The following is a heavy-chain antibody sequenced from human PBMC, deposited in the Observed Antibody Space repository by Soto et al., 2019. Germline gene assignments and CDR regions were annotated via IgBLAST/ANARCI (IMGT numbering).Heavy chain of an antibody. D-gene: IGHD3-22*01. J-gene: IGHJ6*02. CDR1: GFTFHYYW. V-gene: IGHV3-7*03. CDR2: VKPDGSAT. CDR3: ARDRERVTVNGGIALGAMEV. Sequence: LRLSCAASGFTFHYYWMTWVRQAPGKGLEWVANVKPDGSATFYADSLKGRFTISRDNANNSVSLQMHSLRADDTAVYYCARDRERVTVNGGIALGAMEVWGHGTTVTVSS.